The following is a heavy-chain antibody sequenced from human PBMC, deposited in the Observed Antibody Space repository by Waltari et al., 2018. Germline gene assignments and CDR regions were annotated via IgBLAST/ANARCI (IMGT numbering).Heavy chain of an antibody. Sequence: EVQLVESGGGVVQPGGSLRLSCAASGFTCVNNGLNWVRQAPGKGLEWVSFISGSGSAKNYADSVKGRFTISRDNARNSLFLQMDSLRAEDTAVYYCARLPHDSQPGPWGQGTLVTVSS. CDR1: GFTCVNNG. V-gene: IGHV3-48*03. J-gene: IGHJ5*02. CDR2: ISGSGSAK. D-gene: IGHD1-1*01. CDR3: ARLPHDSQPGP.